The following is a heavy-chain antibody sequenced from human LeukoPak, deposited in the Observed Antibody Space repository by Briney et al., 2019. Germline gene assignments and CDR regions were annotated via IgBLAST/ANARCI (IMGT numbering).Heavy chain of an antibody. Sequence: GGSLRLSCAASGFIVSSNYMSWVRQAPGKGLEGVSSFYSAHITYYADSVKGCFTFSRDHYTNTLYIQMNSLRAEDTAVYYCARSGTFIRMTDYYYYMDVWGKGTTVTVSS. CDR2: FYSAHIT. CDR1: GFIVSSNY. D-gene: IGHD3-16*01. J-gene: IGHJ6*03. CDR3: ARSGTFIRMTDYYYYMDV. V-gene: IGHV3-53*01.